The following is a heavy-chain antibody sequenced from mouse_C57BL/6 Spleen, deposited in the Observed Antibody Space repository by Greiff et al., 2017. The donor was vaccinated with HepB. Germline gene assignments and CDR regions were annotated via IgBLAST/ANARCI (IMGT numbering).Heavy chain of an antibody. CDR2: IDPSDSYT. CDR3: ARWIWDDYAMDY. CDR1: GYTFTSYW. V-gene: IGHV1-50*01. D-gene: IGHD4-1*01. J-gene: IGHJ4*01. Sequence: QVHVKQPGAELVKPGASVKLSCKASGYTFTSYWMQWVKQRPGQGLEWIGEIDPSDSYTNYNQKFKGKATLTVDTSSSTAYMQLSSLTSEDSAVYYCARWIWDDYAMDYWGQGTSVTVSS.